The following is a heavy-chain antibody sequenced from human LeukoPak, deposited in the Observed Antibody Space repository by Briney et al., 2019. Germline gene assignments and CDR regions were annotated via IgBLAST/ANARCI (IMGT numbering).Heavy chain of an antibody. CDR3: ARERGAVDY. J-gene: IGHJ4*02. CDR2: IYYSGST. D-gene: IGHD1-26*01. V-gene: IGHV4-39*07. CDR1: GGSISSSSYY. Sequence: AETLSLTCTVSGGSISSSSYYWGWIRQPPGKGLEWIVSIYYSGSTYYNPSLKSRVTISVDTSKNQFSLKLSSVTAADTAVYYCARERGAVDYWGQGTLVTVSS.